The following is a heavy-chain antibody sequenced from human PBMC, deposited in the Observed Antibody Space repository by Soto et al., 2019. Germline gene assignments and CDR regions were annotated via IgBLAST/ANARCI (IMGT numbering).Heavy chain of an antibody. J-gene: IGHJ6*02. CDR3: AAEGDMGDSGYDPYGMDV. CDR1: GFTFTSSA. Sequence: SVKVSCKASGFTFTSSAVPWVRQARGQRLEWIGWIVVGSGNTNYAQKFQERVTITRDMSTSTAYMELSSLRSEDTAVYYCAAEGDMGDSGYDPYGMDVWGQGSTVTVSS. D-gene: IGHD5-12*01. CDR2: IVVGSGNT. V-gene: IGHV1-58*01.